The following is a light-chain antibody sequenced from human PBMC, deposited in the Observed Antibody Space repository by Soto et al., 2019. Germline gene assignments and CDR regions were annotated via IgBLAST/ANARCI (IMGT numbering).Light chain of an antibody. J-gene: IGLJ2*01. CDR2: RNN. Sequence: QSVLTQPPAAFGTPGQGVTISCSGSSSNIGSNYVYWYQQLPGTAPKLLIHRNNQRPSGVPDRIAGSKSGTSASLAISGLRSEDEADYYCAAWDDSLSGVVFGGGTKVTVL. CDR3: AAWDDSLSGVV. CDR1: SSNIGSNY. V-gene: IGLV1-47*01.